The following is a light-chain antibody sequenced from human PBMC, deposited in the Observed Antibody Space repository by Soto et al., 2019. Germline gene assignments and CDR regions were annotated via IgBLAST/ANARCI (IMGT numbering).Light chain of an antibody. CDR1: SSDVGGYNY. CDR2: DVS. Sequence: QSALTQPASVSGSPGQSITISCTGTSSDVGGYNYVSWYQQHPGNAPTLMIYDVSNRPSGVSNRFSGSKSGNTASLTISGLQAEDEADYYCSSYTSSSTLPYVFGTGTKLTVL. J-gene: IGLJ1*01. V-gene: IGLV2-14*01. CDR3: SSYTSSSTLPYV.